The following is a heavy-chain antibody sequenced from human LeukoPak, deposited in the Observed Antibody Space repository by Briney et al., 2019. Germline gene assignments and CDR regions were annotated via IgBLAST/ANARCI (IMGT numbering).Heavy chain of an antibody. CDR3: ARPTVVDAFDI. V-gene: IGHV3-33*01. J-gene: IGHJ3*02. CDR2: IWYDGSNK. CDR1: GFTFSSYG. Sequence: GSLRLSCAASGFTFSSYGMHWVRQAPGKGLEWVAVIWYDGSNKYYADSVKGRFTISRDNSKNTLYLQMNSLRAEDTAVYYCARPTVVDAFDIWGQGTMVTVSS. D-gene: IGHD4-23*01.